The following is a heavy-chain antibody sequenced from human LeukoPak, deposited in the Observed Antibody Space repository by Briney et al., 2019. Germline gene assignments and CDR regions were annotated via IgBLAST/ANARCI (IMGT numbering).Heavy chain of an antibody. CDR3: ARDRAYCGGDCYSGAFDI. D-gene: IGHD2-21*02. CDR1: GFTFSSYG. J-gene: IGHJ3*02. Sequence: GRSLRLSCAASGFTFSSYGMHWVRQAPGKGLEWVAVISYDGSNKYYADSVKGRFTISRDNSKNTLYLQMNSLRAEDTAVYYCARDRAYCGGDCYSGAFDIWGQGTMVTVSS. V-gene: IGHV3-30*03. CDR2: ISYDGSNK.